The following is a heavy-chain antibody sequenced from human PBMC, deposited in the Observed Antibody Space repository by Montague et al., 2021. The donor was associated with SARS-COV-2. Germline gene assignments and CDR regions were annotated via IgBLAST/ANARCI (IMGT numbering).Heavy chain of an antibody. CDR1: GASIRSGGFD. D-gene: IGHD3-10*01. J-gene: IGHJ6*02. Sequence: TLSLTCTVAGASIRSGGFDWSWLRQHPRKGLEWLGFIYYSGTTXHNPSVKSRLTISIDTSKNQLSLKLSSVTAADTAVYFCGLGRGFAVGNHYYYSYGLDVWGQGTTVTVSS. CDR2: IYYSGTT. V-gene: IGHV4-31*03. CDR3: GLGRGFAVGNHYYYSYGLDV.